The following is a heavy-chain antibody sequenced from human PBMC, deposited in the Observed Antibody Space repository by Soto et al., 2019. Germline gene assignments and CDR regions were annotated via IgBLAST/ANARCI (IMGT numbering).Heavy chain of an antibody. D-gene: IGHD2-21*01. CDR3: ARLGCGGDCYSSYSSYMDV. V-gene: IGHV4-39*02. Sequence: QLQLQESGPGLVKPSETLSLTCTVSGGSISSSSYYWGWIRQPPGKGLEWIGSIYYSGSSYYNPSLKSRVTISVYTSKNHLALNLTSVTAPDTTLYYCARLGCGGDCYSSYSSYMDVWGKETTVTVSS. J-gene: IGHJ6*03. CDR1: GGSISSSSYY. CDR2: IYYSGSS.